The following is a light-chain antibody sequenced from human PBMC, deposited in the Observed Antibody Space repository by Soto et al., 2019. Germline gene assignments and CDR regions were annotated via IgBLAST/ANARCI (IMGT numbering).Light chain of an antibody. CDR1: QGISSY. Sequence: AIRMTQSPSSLSASTGDRVTITCRASQGISSYLAWYQQKPGKAPKLLIYAASTLQSGVPSRFSGSGSGTDFTLYISCLQSEDFATYYCQQYYSYPWTFGQGTKVEIK. CDR2: AAS. V-gene: IGKV1-8*01. CDR3: QQYYSYPWT. J-gene: IGKJ1*01.